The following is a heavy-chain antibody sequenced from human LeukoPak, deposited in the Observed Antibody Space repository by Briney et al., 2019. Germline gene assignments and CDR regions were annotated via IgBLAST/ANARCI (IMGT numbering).Heavy chain of an antibody. CDR1: GLTLSNYG. CDR2: ISDSGGRT. V-gene: IGHV3-23*01. D-gene: IGHD3-22*01. J-gene: IGHJ4*02. Sequence: GGSLRLSCAVSGLTLSNYGMSWIRQDPGKGLEWVAGISDSGGRTNYADSVKGRFTISRDNPKNTLYLQMNSLGAEDTAVYFCAKRGVVIRVILVAFHKEAYYFDSWGQGALVTVSS. CDR3: AKRGVVIRVILVAFHKEAYYFDS.